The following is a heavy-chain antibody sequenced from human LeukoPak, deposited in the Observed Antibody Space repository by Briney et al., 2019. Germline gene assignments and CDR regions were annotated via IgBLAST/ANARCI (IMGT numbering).Heavy chain of an antibody. CDR2: ITGGSDNT. Sequence: GGSLRLSCAASGFTFSTCAMTWVRQAPGKGLEWVSGITGGSDNTYYADSVKGRFTISRDNSKNTLYLQMNSLRAEDTAVYYCARQLRYPDYWGQGTLVTVSS. CDR1: GFTFSTCA. J-gene: IGHJ4*02. V-gene: IGHV3-23*01. D-gene: IGHD3-9*01. CDR3: ARQLRYPDY.